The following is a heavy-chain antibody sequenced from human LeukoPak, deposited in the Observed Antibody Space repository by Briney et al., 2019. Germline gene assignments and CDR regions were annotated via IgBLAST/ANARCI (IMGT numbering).Heavy chain of an antibody. CDR3: AKGRKYGSGSYPDY. Sequence: QPGGSLRLSCAASGFTFSSYAMSWVRQAPGKGLEWVSAISGSGGSTYYADSVKGRFTISRDNSKNTLYLQMNSLRAEDTAVYYCAKGRKYGSGSYPDYWGQGTLVTVSS. CDR1: GFTFSSYA. D-gene: IGHD3-10*01. V-gene: IGHV3-23*01. CDR2: ISGSGGST. J-gene: IGHJ4*02.